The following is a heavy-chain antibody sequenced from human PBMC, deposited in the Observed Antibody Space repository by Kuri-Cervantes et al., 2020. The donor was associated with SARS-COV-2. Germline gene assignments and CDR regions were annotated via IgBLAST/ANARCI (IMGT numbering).Heavy chain of an antibody. CDR3: ARPFNWGSTHAFDI. CDR2: IYHSGST. CDR1: GYSISSGYY. D-gene: IGHD7-27*01. Sequence: SETLSLTCAVSGYSISSGYYWGWIRQPPGKGLEWIGSIYHSGSTYYNPSLKSRATISVDTSKNQFSLKLSSVTAADTAVYYCARPFNWGSTHAFDIWGQGTMVTVSS. J-gene: IGHJ3*02. V-gene: IGHV4-38-2*01.